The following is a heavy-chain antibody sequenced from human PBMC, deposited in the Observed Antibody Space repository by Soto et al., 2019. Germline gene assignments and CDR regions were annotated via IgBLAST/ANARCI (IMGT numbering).Heavy chain of an antibody. CDR1: GLSLTTRGMS. Sequence: SGPTLVNPPQTLTLTCTVSGLSLTTRGMSLGWIRQPPGKAPEWLALAYEYSPSLQSRLTFTKDIPKNQVVLRMTNVDPGDTATYYCTRRQDSSTGPIYWGQGIQITVSS. D-gene: IGHD2-15*01. CDR2: AYE. V-gene: IGHV2-5*01. CDR3: TRRQDSSTGPIY. J-gene: IGHJ4*02.